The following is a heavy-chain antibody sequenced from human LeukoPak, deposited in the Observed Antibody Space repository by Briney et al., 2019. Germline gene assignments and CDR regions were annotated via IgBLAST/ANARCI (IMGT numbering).Heavy chain of an antibody. CDR3: ARDFHYYDSSGAFDY. V-gene: IGHV3-30-3*01. CDR2: ISYDGSNK. D-gene: IGHD3-22*01. Sequence: GGSLRLSCAASGFTFSSYAMHWVRQAPGKGLEWVAVISYDGSNKYYADSVKGRFTISRDNSKNTLYLQMNSLRAEDTAVYHCARDFHYYDSSGAFDYWGQGTLVTVSS. J-gene: IGHJ4*02. CDR1: GFTFSSYA.